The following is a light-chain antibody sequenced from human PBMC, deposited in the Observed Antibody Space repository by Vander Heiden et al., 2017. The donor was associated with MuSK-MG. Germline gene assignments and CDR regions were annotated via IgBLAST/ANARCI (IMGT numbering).Light chain of an antibody. CDR3: QQYNNWPHLT. J-gene: IGKJ3*01. Sequence: ILLPHSPATLSVSPGERATLTCRASQRVRSDLAWYQQKPGQAPRRLIYGASSMASGIPARFSGSGSGTEFTLTISSLQSEDFAVYYCQQYNNWPHLTFGRGTKVDIK. V-gene: IGKV3-15*01. CDR2: GAS. CDR1: QRVRSD.